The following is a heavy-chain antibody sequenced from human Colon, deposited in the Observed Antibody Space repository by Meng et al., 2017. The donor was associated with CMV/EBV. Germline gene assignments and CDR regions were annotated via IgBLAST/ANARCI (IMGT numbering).Heavy chain of an antibody. V-gene: IGHV3-74*01. CDR2: LKSDGSYT. CDR1: GFTFRSYW. CDR3: ARDNYYGMDV. J-gene: IGHJ6*02. Sequence: GESLKISCAASGFTFRSYWMHWVRQAPGKGLVWVSRLKSDGSYTNYADSVKGRFTISRDNAKNTLYLQMNSLRGEDTAEYYCARDNYYGMDVWGQGTTVTVSS.